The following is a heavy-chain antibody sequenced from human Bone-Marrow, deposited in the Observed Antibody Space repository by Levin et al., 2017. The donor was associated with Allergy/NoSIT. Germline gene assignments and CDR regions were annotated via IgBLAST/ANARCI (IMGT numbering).Heavy chain of an antibody. CDR2: ISYDGSNK. Sequence: GGSLRLSCAASGFTFSSYGMHWVRQAPGKGLEWVAVISYDGSNKYYADSVKGRFTISRDNSKNTLYLQMNSLRAEDTAVYYCAKDRGDCSGGSCYSVFDYWGQGTLVTVSS. CDR1: GFTFSSYG. J-gene: IGHJ4*02. V-gene: IGHV3-30*18. D-gene: IGHD2-15*01. CDR3: AKDRGDCSGGSCYSVFDY.